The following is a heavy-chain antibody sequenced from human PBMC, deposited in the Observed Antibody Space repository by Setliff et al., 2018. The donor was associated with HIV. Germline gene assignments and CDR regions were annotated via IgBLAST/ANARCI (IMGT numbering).Heavy chain of an antibody. J-gene: IGHJ6*03. CDR2: MNPNSGNT. Sequence: ASVKVSCKASGYTFTTYDINWVRQATGQGLEWMGWMNPNSGNTGYAQKFQGRVTMTRDTSISIAYMELNNLKFEDTAVYYCARARRDSYDRGRRNHYYIDVWGKGTTVTVS. D-gene: IGHD3-22*01. CDR3: ARARRDSYDRGRRNHYYIDV. V-gene: IGHV1-8*02. CDR1: GYTFTTYD.